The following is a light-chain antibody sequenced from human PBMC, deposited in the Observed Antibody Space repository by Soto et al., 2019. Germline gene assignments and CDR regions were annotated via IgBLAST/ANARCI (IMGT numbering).Light chain of an antibody. Sequence: QSVLTQPPSASGTPGQRVTISCSGSSSNIGSNTINWYQQLPGTAPKLVIYSNNQRPSGVPDRFSGSKSGTSASLAISGLQSEDEAYYYCVAWDDILNGYVVFGGGTKLTVL. CDR3: VAWDDILNGYVV. V-gene: IGLV1-44*01. CDR2: SNN. CDR1: SSNIGSNT. J-gene: IGLJ2*01.